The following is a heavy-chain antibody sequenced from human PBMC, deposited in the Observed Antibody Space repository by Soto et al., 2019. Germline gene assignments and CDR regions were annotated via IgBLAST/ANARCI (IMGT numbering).Heavy chain of an antibody. CDR3: VRPASHDWYDS. J-gene: IGHJ5*01. V-gene: IGHV5-51*01. CDR2: INPGDSDM. Sequence: PGDSLKISCKASGYRFTSLWIGWLRQMPGKGLEWMGIINPGDSDMRYSPSFEGPVALSADKSINPAYLQWKSLKAADTAMYYCVRPASHDWYDSSRQGTLVTVSS. CDR1: GYRFTSLW.